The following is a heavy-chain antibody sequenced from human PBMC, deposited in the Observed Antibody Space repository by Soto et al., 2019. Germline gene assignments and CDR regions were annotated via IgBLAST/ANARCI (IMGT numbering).Heavy chain of an antibody. V-gene: IGHV1-3*01. CDR2: INAGNGNT. CDR3: ARDTTTRYSSGWRRAFDI. J-gene: IGHJ3*02. Sequence: QVQLVQSGAEVKKPGASVKVSCKASGYTFTSYAMHWVRQAPGQRLEWMGWINAGNGNTKYSQKFQGRVTITRDTSASTAYLELSSLRSEDTAVYYCARDTTTRYSSGWRRAFDIWGQGTMVTVSS. D-gene: IGHD6-19*01. CDR1: GYTFTSYA.